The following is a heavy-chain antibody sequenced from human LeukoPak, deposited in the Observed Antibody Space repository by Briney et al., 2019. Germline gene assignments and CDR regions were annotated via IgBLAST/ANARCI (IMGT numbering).Heavy chain of an antibody. J-gene: IGHJ5*02. CDR2: INPTGGST. CDR1: GYTFTSYY. Sequence: ASVKVSCKASGYTFTSYYMHWVRQAPGQGLEWMGIINPTGGSTTYAQKFQGGVTMTRDTSTSTVYMELSSLRSEDTAVYYCARQLRLRYNWFDPWGQGTLVTVSS. CDR3: ARQLRLRYNWFDP. V-gene: IGHV1-46*01. D-gene: IGHD1-7*01.